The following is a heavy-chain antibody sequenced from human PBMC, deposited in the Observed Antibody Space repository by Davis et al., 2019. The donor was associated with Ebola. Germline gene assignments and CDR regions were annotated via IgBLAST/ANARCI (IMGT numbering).Heavy chain of an antibody. CDR2: IKQDGSEK. CDR1: GFTVSSNY. Sequence: GESLKISCAASGFTVSSNYMSWVRQAPGKGLEWVANIKQDGSEKYYVDSVKGRFTISRDNAKNSLYLQMNSLRAEDTAVYYCARFYGDDYYYYYGMDVWGQGTTVTVSS. CDR3: ARFYGDDYYYYYGMDV. J-gene: IGHJ6*02. V-gene: IGHV3-7*03. D-gene: IGHD4-17*01.